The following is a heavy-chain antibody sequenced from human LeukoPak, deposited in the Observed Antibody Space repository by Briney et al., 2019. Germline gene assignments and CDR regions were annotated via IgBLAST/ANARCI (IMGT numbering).Heavy chain of an antibody. D-gene: IGHD6-25*01. CDR1: GFIFSSYW. CDR2: INSDGSTT. J-gene: IGHJ4*02. Sequence: GGSLRLSCAASGFIFSSYWLQWARQVPGKGLVWVSRINSDGSTTDFADSVRGRFTISRDNAKNTLYLQMNSLRAEDTAAYYCVGGTDYWGQGIVVTVSS. V-gene: IGHV3-74*01. CDR3: VGGTDY.